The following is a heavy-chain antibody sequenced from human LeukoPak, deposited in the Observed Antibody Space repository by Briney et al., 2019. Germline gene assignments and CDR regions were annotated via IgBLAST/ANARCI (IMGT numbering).Heavy chain of an antibody. CDR3: ARHDSYSSSFPYNWFDL. D-gene: IGHD6-13*01. V-gene: IGHV1-69*13. Sequence: VKVSCKASGGTFSSYAISWVRQAPGQGREWMGGIIPLFGAPNYAQKFQGRVTITADKSTTTAYMELSSLRSEDTAVYFCARHDSYSSSFPYNWFDLWGQGTLVTVSS. CDR2: IIPLFGAP. J-gene: IGHJ5*02. CDR1: GGTFSSYA.